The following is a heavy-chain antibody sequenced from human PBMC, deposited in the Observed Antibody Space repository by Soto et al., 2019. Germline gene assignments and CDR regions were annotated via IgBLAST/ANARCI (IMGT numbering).Heavy chain of an antibody. CDR3: AREARNPGYCSSTSCYEDYYYYYMDV. CDR2: ISSSSSYI. D-gene: IGHD2-2*01. J-gene: IGHJ6*03. V-gene: IGHV3-21*01. CDR1: GFTFSSYS. Sequence: PGGSLRLSCAASGFTFSSYSMNWVRQAPGKGLEWVSSISSSSSYIYYADSVKGRFTISRDNAKNSLYLQMNSLRAEDTAVYYCAREARNPGYCSSTSCYEDYYYYYMDVWGKGTTVTVSS.